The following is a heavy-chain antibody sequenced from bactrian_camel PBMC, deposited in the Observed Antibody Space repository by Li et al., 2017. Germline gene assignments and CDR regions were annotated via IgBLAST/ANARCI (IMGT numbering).Heavy chain of an antibody. D-gene: IGHD3*01. Sequence: VQLVESGGGLVQTGGSLRLSCEASGSTFSSYMSWVRQAPGKGLEWVSAIDSGGGITYYTDSVKGRSTISRDNAKGTLYLQMNSLKSEDTALYYCATAADTKSRARSYKYWGQGTQVTVS. CDR1: GSTFSSY. CDR2: IDSGGGIT. CDR3: ATAADTKSRARSYKY. J-gene: IGHJ4*01. V-gene: IGHV3S40*01.